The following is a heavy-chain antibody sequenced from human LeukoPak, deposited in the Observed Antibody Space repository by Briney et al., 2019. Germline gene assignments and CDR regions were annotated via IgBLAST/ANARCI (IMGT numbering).Heavy chain of an antibody. CDR3: ARGLSCSGNTCYAAHFDS. CDR2: ISGYNGNT. V-gene: IGHV1-18*01. CDR1: GDTFTTYG. J-gene: IGHJ4*02. D-gene: IGHD2-15*01. Sequence: ASVKASCKASGDTFTTYGITWVRQAPGQGLEWMGWISGYNGNTEYTQKFQGRVAMTRDTSTSTAYMELRSLRSDDTAVYYCARGLSCSGNTCYAAHFDSWGQGTLVTVSS.